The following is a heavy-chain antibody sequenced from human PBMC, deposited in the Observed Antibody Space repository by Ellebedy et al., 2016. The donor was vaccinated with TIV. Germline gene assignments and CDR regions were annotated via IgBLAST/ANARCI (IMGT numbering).Heavy chain of an antibody. D-gene: IGHD6-6*01. Sequence: MPSETLSLTCTVSGGSISSYYWRWIRQPPGKGLEWIGYIYYSGSTNYNPSLKSRVTISVDTSKNQFSLKLSSVTAADTAVYYCARQARIQHIDYWGQGTLVTVSS. CDR1: GGSISSYY. V-gene: IGHV4-59*01. J-gene: IGHJ4*02. CDR3: ARQARIQHIDY. CDR2: IYYSGST.